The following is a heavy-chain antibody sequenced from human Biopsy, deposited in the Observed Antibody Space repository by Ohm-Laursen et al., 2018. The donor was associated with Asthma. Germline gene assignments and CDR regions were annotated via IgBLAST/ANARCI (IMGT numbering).Heavy chain of an antibody. CDR3: VKDTVEDRGGYYTFDV. Sequence: LSLTCAASGFTFGGYAMSWARPAPGKGLEWVSTISPDGRSAHGPDSFRGRFTISRDNSRDTLYLQMRSLRADDTAVYYCVKDTVEDRGGYYTFDVWGQGTKVTVSS. D-gene: IGHD3-22*01. J-gene: IGHJ3*01. V-gene: IGHV3-23*01. CDR1: GFTFGGYA. CDR2: ISPDGRSA.